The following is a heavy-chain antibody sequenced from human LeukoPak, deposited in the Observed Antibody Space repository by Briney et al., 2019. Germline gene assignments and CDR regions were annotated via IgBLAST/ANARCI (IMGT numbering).Heavy chain of an antibody. D-gene: IGHD3-10*01. CDR2: INHSGTT. CDR1: GGSFSGYY. V-gene: IGHV4-34*01. Sequence: SETLSLTCAVYGGSFSGYYWSWIRQPPGKGLEWIGEINHSGTTNYNPSLKSRVTISVDTSKNQFSLKLSSVTAADTAVYYCARKAYYYGSGSYYNVYYFDHWGQGTLVTVSS. J-gene: IGHJ4*02. CDR3: ARKAYYYGSGSYYNVYYFDH.